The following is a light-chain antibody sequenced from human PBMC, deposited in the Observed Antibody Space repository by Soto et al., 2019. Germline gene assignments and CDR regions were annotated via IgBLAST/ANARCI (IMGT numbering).Light chain of an antibody. CDR3: QQNYRATPWT. Sequence: DIQITQSPSSLSASVGDRVTITCRASQSISSYLNWYQQKPGKAPKLLIYAASSLQRGVPSRFSGGGSGTDFTLNISSLQPDDFATYYCQQNYRATPWTFGQGTQLDIK. CDR1: QSISSY. J-gene: IGKJ1*01. CDR2: AAS. V-gene: IGKV1-39*01.